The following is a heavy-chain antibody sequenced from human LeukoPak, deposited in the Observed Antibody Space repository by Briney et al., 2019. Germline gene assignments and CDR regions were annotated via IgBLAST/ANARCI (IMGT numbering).Heavy chain of an antibody. J-gene: IGHJ4*02. Sequence: SETLSLTCTVSGGSISSSRYYWGWIRQPPGKGLEWIGSIYYSGSTYYNPSLKSRVTISVDTSKNQFSLKLSSVTAADTAVYYCARAKPPTMTILYEGGPADYWGQGTLVTVSS. V-gene: IGHV4-39*07. CDR1: GGSISSSRYY. D-gene: IGHD3-22*01. CDR2: IYYSGST. CDR3: ARAKPPTMTILYEGGPADY.